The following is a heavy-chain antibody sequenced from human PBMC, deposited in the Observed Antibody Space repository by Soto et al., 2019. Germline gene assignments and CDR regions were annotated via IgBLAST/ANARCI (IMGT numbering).Heavy chain of an antibody. D-gene: IGHD3-22*01. CDR2: IYYSGST. CDR1: GGSVSSGSYY. CDR3: ARASAYYDSSGYGIDP. V-gene: IGHV4-61*01. J-gene: IGHJ5*02. Sequence: QVQLQESGPGLVKPSETLSLTCTVSGGSVSSGSYYWSWIRQPPGKGLEWIGYIYYSGSTNYNPSLTRRVTRSVDTSKTQFSLKLSSVTAADTAVYYCARASAYYDSSGYGIDPWGQGTLVTVSS.